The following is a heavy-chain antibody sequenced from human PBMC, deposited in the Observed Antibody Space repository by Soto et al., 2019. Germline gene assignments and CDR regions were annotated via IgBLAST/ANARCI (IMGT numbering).Heavy chain of an antibody. CDR1: GFSLTSTGVG. V-gene: IGHV2-5*01. CDR3: ARRQNLAAPGRYNRFDP. Sequence: QITLKESGPTLVEPTQTLTLTCTFSGFSLTSTGVGVGWIRQPPGKALEWLALIYWNDEKQYTPSLKSRLTISKDTSKNQVVLTMTSMDPVDSATYYCARRQNLAAPGRYNRFDPWGQGTLVTVSS. D-gene: IGHD6-25*01. J-gene: IGHJ5*02. CDR2: IYWNDEK.